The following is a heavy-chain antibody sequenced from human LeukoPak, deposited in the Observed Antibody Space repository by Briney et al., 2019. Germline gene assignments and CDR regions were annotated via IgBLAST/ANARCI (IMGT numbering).Heavy chain of an antibody. CDR3: ARVAGRVKGLDWFDS. CDR1: GYTFTSNY. J-gene: IGHJ5*01. V-gene: IGHV1-46*01. Sequence: ASVKVSCKAFGYTFTSNYMHWVRQAPGQGPEWMGVISPSGGSTTYAQKLQGRATLTRDMSTSTDYLELSSLRSEDTAVYYCARVAGRVKGLDWFDSWGQGTLVTVSS. CDR2: ISPSGGST. D-gene: IGHD2-15*01.